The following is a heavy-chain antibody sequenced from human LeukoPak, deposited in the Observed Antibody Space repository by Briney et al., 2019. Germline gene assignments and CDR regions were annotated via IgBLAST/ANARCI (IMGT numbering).Heavy chain of an antibody. J-gene: IGHJ4*02. CDR3: ARDQYDTWSRRGNFDS. Sequence: GGSLRLSCAASGFTFNTYTMNWVRQAPGKGLEWVANIKLDGSEKNYVDSVKGRSTISRDNTKNSLYLQMNSLRVEDTAVFYCARDQYDTWSRRGNFDSWGQGTLVIVSS. V-gene: IGHV3-7*03. D-gene: IGHD3-3*01. CDR2: IKLDGSEK. CDR1: GFTFNTYT.